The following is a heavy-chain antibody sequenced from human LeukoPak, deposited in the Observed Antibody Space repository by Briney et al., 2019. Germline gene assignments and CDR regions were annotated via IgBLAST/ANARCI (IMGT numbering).Heavy chain of an antibody. CDR3: ARDLHCSGGRCDNS. CDR2: ISYDGSSK. CDR1: GFTFSNYV. J-gene: IGHJ4*02. V-gene: IGHV3-30*14. D-gene: IGHD2-15*01. Sequence: RGCLRLSCVASGFTFSNYVMHWVRQAAGKGLEWLAVISYDGSSKFYADSVKGRFTIARDNSENTLYLQMNSLTTEDTATYYCARDLHCSGGRCDNSWGQGTLVTVSS.